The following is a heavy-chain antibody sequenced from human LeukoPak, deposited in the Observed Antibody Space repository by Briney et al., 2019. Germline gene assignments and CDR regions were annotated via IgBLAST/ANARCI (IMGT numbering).Heavy chain of an antibody. Sequence: SETLSLTCTVSGGSISSYYWSWIRQPPGKGLEWIGYIYYSGSTNYNPSLKSRVTISVDTSKNQFSLKLSSVTAADTAVYYCAXLSXGYSYGLGLDYWGQGTLVTVSS. V-gene: IGHV4-59*08. D-gene: IGHD5-18*01. CDR3: AXLSXGYSYGLGLDY. CDR1: GGSISSYY. CDR2: IYYSGST. J-gene: IGHJ4*02.